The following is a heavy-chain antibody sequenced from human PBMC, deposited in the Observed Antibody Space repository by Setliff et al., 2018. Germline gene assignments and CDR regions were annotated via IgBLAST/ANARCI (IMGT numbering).Heavy chain of an antibody. V-gene: IGHV4-4*07. Sequence: SETLSLTCTVSGDSISNYYWNWIRQPAGKGLEWIGRIYVTESTKYNPSLKSRVTLSIDTSKNQFSLKLSSVTAADAALSYCAASRAYTGAVEEWFLPKTFDFWGQGSPVTVSS. CDR3: AASRAYTGAVEEWFLPKTFDF. CDR2: IYVTEST. D-gene: IGHD3-10*01. CDR1: GDSISNYY. J-gene: IGHJ4*02.